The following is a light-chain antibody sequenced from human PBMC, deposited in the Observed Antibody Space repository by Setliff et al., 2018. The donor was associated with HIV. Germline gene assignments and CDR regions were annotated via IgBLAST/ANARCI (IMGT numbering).Light chain of an antibody. CDR2: EVT. CDR1: SSDVGSYNL. J-gene: IGLJ1*01. CDR3: CSYGSSDTFV. V-gene: IGLV2-23*02. Sequence: SALTQPASVSGSPGQSITISCTGTSSDVGSYNLVSWYQQRPGKALKLIMYEVTKWPSGISDRFSGSKSGNTASLTISGLQADDEADYYCCSYGSSDTFVFGTGTKVTVL.